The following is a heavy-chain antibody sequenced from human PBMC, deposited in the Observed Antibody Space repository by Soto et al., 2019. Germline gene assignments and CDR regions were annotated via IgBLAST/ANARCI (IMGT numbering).Heavy chain of an antibody. Sequence: SETLSLTCTISGGSFSTYYWSWIRQPPGKGLEWIGYIYYSGSTNYNPSLKSRVTISVDTSKNQFSLTLNSVTAADTAVYYCARENYYLDYWGQGTLVTVSS. CDR2: IYYSGST. CDR3: ARENYYLDY. CDR1: GGSFSTYY. D-gene: IGHD1-7*01. J-gene: IGHJ4*02. V-gene: IGHV4-59*01.